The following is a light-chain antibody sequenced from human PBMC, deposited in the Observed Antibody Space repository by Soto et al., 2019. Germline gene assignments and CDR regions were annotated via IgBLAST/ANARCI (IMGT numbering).Light chain of an antibody. Sequence: EIVMTQSPATLSVSPGERATLSCRASQSVSSNLAWYQQKTGRAPRLLIYGASTRATGIPARFSGSGSGTEFTLTISSLQSEDFAVYYCQQYNNWPGTFGQGTKVDI. CDR1: QSVSSN. CDR3: QQYNNWPGT. V-gene: IGKV3-15*01. J-gene: IGKJ1*01. CDR2: GAS.